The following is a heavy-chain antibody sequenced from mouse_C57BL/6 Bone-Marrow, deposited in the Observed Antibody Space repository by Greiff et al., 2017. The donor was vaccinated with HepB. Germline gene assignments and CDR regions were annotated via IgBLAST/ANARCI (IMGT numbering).Heavy chain of an antibody. Sequence: EVQLVESGGGLVKPGGSLKLSCAASGFTFSDYGMHWVRQAPEKGLEWVAYISSGSSTIYYADTVKGRFTLSRDNAKNTLFLQMTSLRSEDTAMYYCARPMIRAWFAYWGQGTLVTVSA. CDR3: ARPMIRAWFAY. V-gene: IGHV5-17*01. D-gene: IGHD2-4*01. CDR1: GFTFSDYG. CDR2: ISSGSSTI. J-gene: IGHJ3*01.